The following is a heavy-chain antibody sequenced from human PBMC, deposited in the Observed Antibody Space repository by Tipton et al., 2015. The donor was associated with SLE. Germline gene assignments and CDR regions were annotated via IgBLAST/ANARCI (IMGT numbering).Heavy chain of an antibody. D-gene: IGHD6-13*01. Sequence: TLSLTCTVSGGSISSSRYYWGWIRQPPGKGLEWIGEINHSGSTNYNPSLKSRVTISVDTSKNQFSLKLSSVTAADTAVYYCARGRLIAAAGPFDYWGQGTLVTVSS. CDR2: INHSGST. J-gene: IGHJ4*02. V-gene: IGHV4-39*07. CDR3: ARGRLIAAAGPFDY. CDR1: GGSISSSRYY.